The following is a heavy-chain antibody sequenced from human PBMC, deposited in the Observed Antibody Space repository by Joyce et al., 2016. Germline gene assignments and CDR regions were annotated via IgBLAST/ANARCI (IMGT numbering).Heavy chain of an antibody. CDR3: MRLYCSGVGCSSTSAFDI. V-gene: IGHV5-51*01. CDR2: ILPSDLKT. D-gene: IGHD2-15*01. Sequence: EVQLVQSGAEVKKPGESLRISCQASGYIFSTYGIGWGRQMSGKGREWMAIILPSDLKTRYSPSFQGQVTLSVDKSIRTAYLQWSNLKATDPSFYYCMRLYCSGVGCSSTSAFDIWGQGTMVTVSS. CDR1: GYIFSTYG. J-gene: IGHJ3*02.